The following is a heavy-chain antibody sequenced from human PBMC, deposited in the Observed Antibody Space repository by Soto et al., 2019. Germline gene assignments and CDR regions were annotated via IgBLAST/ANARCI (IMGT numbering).Heavy chain of an antibody. D-gene: IGHD5-12*01. CDR2: ISHGDSDT. Sequence: GESLKISCKGSGSSFTSYWIGRVRHIPGQGLEWMGIISHGDSDTRYSPSFQGQVTISADKSISTAYLQWSSLKASDTAIYYCARPRRDGYDLHASDIWGQGTMVTVSS. CDR1: GSSFTSYW. V-gene: IGHV5-51*01. CDR3: ARPRRDGYDLHASDI. J-gene: IGHJ3*02.